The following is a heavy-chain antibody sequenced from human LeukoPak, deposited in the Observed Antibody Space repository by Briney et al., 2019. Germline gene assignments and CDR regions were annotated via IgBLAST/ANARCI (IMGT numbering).Heavy chain of an antibody. D-gene: IGHD4-23*01. CDR3: ARTVATGTYWYFDL. CDR2: FYYSGST. J-gene: IGHJ2*01. Sequence: SETLSLTCAVYGGSFSGYYWSWIRQPPGKGLEWIGYFYYSGSTNYNPSLKSRVTISVDTSKNQFSLKLSSVTAADTAVYYCARTVATGTYWYFDLWGRGTLVTVSS. CDR1: GGSFSGYY. V-gene: IGHV4-59*01.